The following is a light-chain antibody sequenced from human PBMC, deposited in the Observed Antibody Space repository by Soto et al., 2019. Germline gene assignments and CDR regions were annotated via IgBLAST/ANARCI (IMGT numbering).Light chain of an antibody. J-gene: IGKJ5*01. V-gene: IGKV3-15*01. Sequence: EILLTQFPDTLSLSPGERATLSCWASQSVSSSLAWYQQKPGQAPRLLIYGASRGATGFPARLSGSGYGTELTITISSMKSEDFAVYYCQQYYDWTITFGQGTRLEIK. CDR3: QQYYDWTIT. CDR1: QSVSSS. CDR2: GAS.